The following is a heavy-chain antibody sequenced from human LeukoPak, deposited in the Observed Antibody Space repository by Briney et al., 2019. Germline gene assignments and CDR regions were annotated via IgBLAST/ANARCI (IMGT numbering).Heavy chain of an antibody. CDR3: TRDHSEYVWGIFRRDTY. J-gene: IGHJ4*02. CDR2: ISGSDDDT. V-gene: IGHV3-23*01. D-gene: IGHD3-16*02. Sequence: GGFLRLSCAASGFTVNSYAMSWVRHGPGKGLEWVSTISGSDDDTYYADSVRDRFTISRDSSKNTLYLQMDSLRAEDTAVYYCTRDHSEYVWGIFRRDTYWGRGTRVTVSS. CDR1: GFTVNSYA.